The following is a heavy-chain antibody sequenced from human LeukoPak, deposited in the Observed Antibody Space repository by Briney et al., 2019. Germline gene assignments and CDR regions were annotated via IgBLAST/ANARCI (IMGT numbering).Heavy chain of an antibody. D-gene: IGHD3-9*01. CDR1: GFTFSSYA. V-gene: IGHV3-23*01. CDR2: ISGSSGST. CDR3: AKDYDILTGSEY. Sequence: PGGSLRLSCAASGFTFSSYAMSWVRQAPGKRLEWVSAISGSSGSTYYADSVRGRFTISRDNSKNTLYLQMNSLRAEDTAVYYCAKDYDILTGSEYWGQGTLVTVSS. J-gene: IGHJ4*02.